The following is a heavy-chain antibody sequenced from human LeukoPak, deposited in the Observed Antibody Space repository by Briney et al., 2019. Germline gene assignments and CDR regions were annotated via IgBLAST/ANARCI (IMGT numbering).Heavy chain of an antibody. CDR3: AKDGTGCGGDCYSDY. D-gene: IGHD2-21*02. Sequence: PGGSLRLSCAASGFTFDTYGMSWVRQAPGKGLEWVSSIPSNSANTYYAGSVKGRFTISRDNSKNTLYMQMNSLRAEDTAVYYCAKDGTGCGGDCYSDYWGQGTLVTVSS. V-gene: IGHV3-23*01. CDR1: GFTFDTYG. J-gene: IGHJ4*02. CDR2: IPSNSANT.